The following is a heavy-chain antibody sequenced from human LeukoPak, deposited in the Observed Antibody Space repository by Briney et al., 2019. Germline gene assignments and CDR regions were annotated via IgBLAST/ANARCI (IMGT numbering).Heavy chain of an antibody. CDR3: ARPEKTVTYDLHY. Sequence: GESLKISCKGSGYSFTSYWISWVRQMRGKGLEWIGRIDPSDSYTNYSPSFQGHVTISADKSISTAYLQWSSLKASDTAMYYCARPEKTVTYDLHYWGQGTLVTVSS. V-gene: IGHV5-10-1*01. D-gene: IGHD4-17*01. CDR1: GYSFTSYW. J-gene: IGHJ4*02. CDR2: IDPSDSYT.